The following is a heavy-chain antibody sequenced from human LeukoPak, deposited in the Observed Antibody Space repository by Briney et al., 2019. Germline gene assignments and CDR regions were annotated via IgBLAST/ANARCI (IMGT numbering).Heavy chain of an antibody. J-gene: IGHJ4*02. Sequence: GGSLRLSCAASGFTFSNYAMSWVRQAPGKGLEWVSGIIASGDTSYSPDSVKGRFTLSRDNSKNALYLQVNSLRAEDTAVYYCARGVVPAAFDYWGQGTLVTVSS. CDR2: IIASGDTS. D-gene: IGHD2-2*01. CDR3: ARGVVPAAFDY. CDR1: GFTFSNYA. V-gene: IGHV3-23*01.